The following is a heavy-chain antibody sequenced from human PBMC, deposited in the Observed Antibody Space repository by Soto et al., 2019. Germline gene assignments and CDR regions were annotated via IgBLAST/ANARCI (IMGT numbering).Heavy chain of an antibody. CDR1: GGTFSSYT. CDR2: IIPILGIA. J-gene: IGHJ2*01. V-gene: IGHV1-69*08. CDR3: ARDDFTGYFDL. Sequence: QVQLVQSGAEVKKPGSSVKVSCKASGGTFSSYTISWVRQAPGQGLEWMGRIIPILGIANYAQKFQGRVTTTADKSTSTASMELSSLRSEDTAVYYCARDDFTGYFDLWGRGTLVTVSS. D-gene: IGHD2-21*02.